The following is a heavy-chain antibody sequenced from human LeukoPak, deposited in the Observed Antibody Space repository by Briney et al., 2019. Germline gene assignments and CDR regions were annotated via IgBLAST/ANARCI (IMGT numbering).Heavy chain of an antibody. J-gene: IGHJ4*02. V-gene: IGHV1-24*01. D-gene: IGHD6-19*01. CDR2: FDPEDDET. CDR3: ATSIAVAGFDY. Sequence: ASVKVSCKVSGYTLTELSMHWARQAPGKGLEWMGGFDPEDDETIYAQKFQGRVTMTEDTSADTAYMELSSLRSEDTAVYYCATSIAVAGFDYWGQGTLVTVSS. CDR1: GYTLTELS.